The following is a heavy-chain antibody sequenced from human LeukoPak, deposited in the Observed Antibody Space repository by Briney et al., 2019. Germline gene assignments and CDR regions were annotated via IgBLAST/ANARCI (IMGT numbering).Heavy chain of an antibody. Sequence: SSETLSLTCAVSGVSINVSITRHYWGWTRQSPGKGLEWIGRNSYSGTNYNPSLKSRVTMSLDTSKNQFSLKLSSVTAADTAVYYCARATCGGDCYSFGLWFDPWGQGTLVTVSS. CDR2: NSYSGT. V-gene: IGHV4-61*05. D-gene: IGHD2-21*02. J-gene: IGHJ5*02. CDR3: ARATCGGDCYSFGLWFDP. CDR1: GVSINVSITRHY.